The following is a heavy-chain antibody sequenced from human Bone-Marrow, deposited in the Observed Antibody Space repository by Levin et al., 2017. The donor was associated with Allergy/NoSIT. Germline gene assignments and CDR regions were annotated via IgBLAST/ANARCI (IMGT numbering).Heavy chain of an antibody. CDR1: GFTFSSYA. J-gene: IGHJ6*02. D-gene: IGHD6-6*01. CDR3: ARDRGQLVLYYYYGMDV. CDR2: ISYDGSNK. Sequence: LSLTCAASGFTFSSYAMHWVRQAPGKGLEWVAVISYDGSNKYYADSVKGRFTISRDNSKNTLYLQMNSLRAEDTAVYYCARDRGQLVLYYYYGMDVWGQGTTVTVSS. V-gene: IGHV3-30*04.